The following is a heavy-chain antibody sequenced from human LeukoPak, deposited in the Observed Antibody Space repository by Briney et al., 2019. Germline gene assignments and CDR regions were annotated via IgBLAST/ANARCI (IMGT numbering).Heavy chain of an antibody. D-gene: IGHD3-10*01. Sequence: GASVKVSCKACGCTFTSYGISWVRQAPGQGLEWMGWISAYNGNTNYAQKLQGRLTMTTDTSTSKAYMQLGSLRSDDTAVYYCARPKTRGYYYGSGSYPNEAWFDPWGQGTLVTVSS. CDR1: GCTFTSYG. V-gene: IGHV1-18*01. CDR2: ISAYNGNT. J-gene: IGHJ5*02. CDR3: ARPKTRGYYYGSGSYPNEAWFDP.